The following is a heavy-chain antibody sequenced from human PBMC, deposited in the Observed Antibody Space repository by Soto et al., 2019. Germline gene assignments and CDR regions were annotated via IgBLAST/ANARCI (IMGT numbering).Heavy chain of an antibody. V-gene: IGHV4-34*01. J-gene: IGHJ6*02. CDR3: ARGLIVSPYYYYCMDV. Sequence: PSETLSLTCGVHGASLSGYYWSWIRQSPGKGLEWIGEIDESGNTNYNPSLHSRVTISLEKSKTQFSLKLNSVTAADTALYFCARGLIVSPYYYYCMDVWGQGTTVTVSS. D-gene: IGHD1-26*01. CDR1: GASLSGYY. CDR2: IDESGNT.